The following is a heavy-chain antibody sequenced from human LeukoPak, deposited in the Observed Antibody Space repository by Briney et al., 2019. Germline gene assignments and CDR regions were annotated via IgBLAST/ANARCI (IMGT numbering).Heavy chain of an antibody. J-gene: IGHJ4*02. CDR2: ISFSVNTK. Sequence: PGGSLRLSCAASGFTVSSKHMTWVRQAPGKGLEWGSYISFSVNTKCYGDSVKGRFTISRDNAKNSLYLHMDSLRAEDTAVYYCARGAYSSGWAYFDHWGQGTLVTVSS. CDR1: GFTVSSKH. D-gene: IGHD6-19*01. CDR3: ARGAYSSGWAYFDH. V-gene: IGHV3-48*04.